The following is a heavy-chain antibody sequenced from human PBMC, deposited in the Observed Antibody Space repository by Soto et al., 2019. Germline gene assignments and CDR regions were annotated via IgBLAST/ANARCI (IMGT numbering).Heavy chain of an antibody. J-gene: IGHJ4*02. CDR2: INPRVGTA. CDR3: ARDISSTWYLRDY. Sequence: ASVKVSCKASGYTFSNYYMHWVRQAPGQGLEWMGIINPRVGTARYAQKFQGRVAMTRDTSASTFYMQLSSLRSEDTALYYCARDISSTWYLRDYWGQGTLVTVSS. D-gene: IGHD6-13*01. V-gene: IGHV1-46*01. CDR1: GYTFSNYY.